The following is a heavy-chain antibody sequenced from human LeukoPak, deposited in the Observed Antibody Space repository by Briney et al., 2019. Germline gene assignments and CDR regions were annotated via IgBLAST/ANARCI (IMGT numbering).Heavy chain of an antibody. J-gene: IGHJ4*02. V-gene: IGHV1-2*02. Sequence: GASVKVSCKASGYTFTGYYMHWVRQAPGQGLEWMGWINPNSGGTNYAQKFQGRVTMTRDTSISTAYMELSRLRSDDTAVYYCARDQLGGSYGRGMVIWGQGTLVTVSS. CDR1: GYTFTGYY. D-gene: IGHD1-26*01. CDR3: ARDQLGGSYGRGMVI. CDR2: INPNSGGT.